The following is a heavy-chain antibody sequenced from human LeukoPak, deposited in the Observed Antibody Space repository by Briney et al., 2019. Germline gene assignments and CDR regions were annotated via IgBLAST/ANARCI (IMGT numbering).Heavy chain of an antibody. J-gene: IGHJ5*02. Sequence: PSETLSLTCAVYGGSFSGYYWSWIRQPPGKGLEWIGEINHSGSTNYNPSLKSRVTISVDTSKNQFSLKLSSVTAADTAVYYCARGGRGSYCSSTSCTNWFDPWGQGTLVTVSS. V-gene: IGHV4-34*01. CDR2: INHSGST. D-gene: IGHD2-2*01. CDR1: GGSFSGYY. CDR3: ARGGRGSYCSSTSCTNWFDP.